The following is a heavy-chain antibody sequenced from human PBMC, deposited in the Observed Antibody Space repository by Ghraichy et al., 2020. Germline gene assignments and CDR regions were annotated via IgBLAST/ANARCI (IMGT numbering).Heavy chain of an antibody. CDR3: ARVQYTSSWYRIVYFDY. CDR1: GGSISSYY. J-gene: IGHJ4*02. V-gene: IGHV4-59*01. D-gene: IGHD6-13*01. CDR2: IYYSGST. Sequence: SETLSLTCTVSGGSISSYYWTWIRQPPGKGLEWIGYIYYSGSTDYNPSLKSRVIISVDTSKDQFSLKVTSVTAADTAVYYCARVQYTSSWYRIVYFDYWGQGTLVTVSS.